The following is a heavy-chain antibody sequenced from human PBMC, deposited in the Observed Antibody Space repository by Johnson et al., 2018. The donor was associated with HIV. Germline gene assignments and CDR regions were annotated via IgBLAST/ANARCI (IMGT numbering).Heavy chain of an antibody. CDR1: GFTFSSHG. V-gene: IGHV3-NL1*01. J-gene: IGHJ3*02. Sequence: QVQLVESGGGVVQPGGSLRLSCAASGFTFSSHGMHWVRQAPGKGLEWVSIIYSAGTTYYVDSVKGRFTISRDNSKNTLYLQMNSLRAEDTAVYYCASYGGATPDAVDIWGQGTMVTVSS. CDR3: ASYGGATPDAVDI. CDR2: IYSAGTT. D-gene: IGHD1-26*01.